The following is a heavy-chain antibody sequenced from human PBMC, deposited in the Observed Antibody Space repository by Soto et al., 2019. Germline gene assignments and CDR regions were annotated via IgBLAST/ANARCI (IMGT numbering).Heavy chain of an antibody. CDR2: IYYSGST. J-gene: IGHJ5*02. CDR1: GGSVSSGSYY. V-gene: IGHV4-61*01. D-gene: IGHD2-2*02. CDR3: ARYIVVVPAAIGWFDP. Sequence: SETLSLTCTVSGGSVSSGSYYWSWIRQPPGKGLEWIGYIYYSGSTNYNPSLKSRVTISVDTSKNQFSLKLSSVTVADTAVYYCARYIVVVPAAIGWFDPWGQGTLVTVSS.